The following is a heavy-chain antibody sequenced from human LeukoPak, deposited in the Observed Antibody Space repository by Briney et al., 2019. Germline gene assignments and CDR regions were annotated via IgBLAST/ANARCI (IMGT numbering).Heavy chain of an antibody. V-gene: IGHV3-33*01. Sequence: GGSLRLSCAASGFTFSSYGMHWVRQAPGKGLEWVAVIWYDGSNKYYADSVKGRFTISRDNSKNTLYPQMNSLRAEDTAVYYCARVASVTGAFDIWGQGTMVTVSS. CDR1: GFTFSSYG. D-gene: IGHD2-21*02. J-gene: IGHJ3*02. CDR3: ARVASVTGAFDI. CDR2: IWYDGSNK.